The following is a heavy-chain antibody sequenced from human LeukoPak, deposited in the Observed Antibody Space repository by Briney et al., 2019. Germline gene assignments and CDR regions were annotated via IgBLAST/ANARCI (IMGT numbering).Heavy chain of an antibody. CDR1: GGSISSYY. CDR2: IYYSGYT. J-gene: IGHJ4*02. Sequence: PSETLSLTCTVSGGSISSYYWSWIRQPPGKRLKWIGNIYYSGYTTYSPSLRSRVTISVDTSKNQFSLKLSSVTAADTAVYYCARPFSTVVVAARALGYWGQGTLVTVSS. D-gene: IGHD2-15*01. CDR3: ARPFSTVVVAARALGY. V-gene: IGHV4-59*12.